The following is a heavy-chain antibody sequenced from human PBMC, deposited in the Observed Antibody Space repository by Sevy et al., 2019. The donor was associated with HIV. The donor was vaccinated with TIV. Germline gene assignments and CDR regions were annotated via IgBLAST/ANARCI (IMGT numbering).Heavy chain of an antibody. Sequence: ASVKVSCKASGYTFTTNAISWVRQTPGQGLEWMGWISGYSGNTNYAQHLQGRVTMTTDTSTSTAYMELRSLRSDDTAVYYCAGGRGYFDYWGQGTLVTVSS. CDR2: ISGYSGNT. J-gene: IGHJ4*02. V-gene: IGHV1-18*01. CDR3: AGGRGYFDY. CDR1: GYTFTTNA.